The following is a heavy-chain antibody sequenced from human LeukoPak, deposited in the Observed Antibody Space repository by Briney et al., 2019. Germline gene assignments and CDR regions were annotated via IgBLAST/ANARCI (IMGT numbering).Heavy chain of an antibody. CDR3: ARGPPSYYYYYYMDV. V-gene: IGHV4-59*01. J-gene: IGHJ6*03. CDR1: GGSFSGYY. Sequence: SETLSLTCAVYGGSFSGYYWSWIRQPPGKGLEWIGYIYYSGSTNYNPSLKSRVTISVDTSKNQFSLKLSSVTAADTAVYYCARGPPSYYYYYYMDVWGKGTTVTVSS. CDR2: IYYSGST.